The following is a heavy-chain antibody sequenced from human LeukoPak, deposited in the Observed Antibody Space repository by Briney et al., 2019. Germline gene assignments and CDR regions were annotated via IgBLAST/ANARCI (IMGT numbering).Heavy chain of an antibody. V-gene: IGHV1-69*05. CDR1: GGTFSSYA. CDR2: IIPIFGTA. D-gene: IGHD4-11*01. J-gene: IGHJ1*01. Sequence: SVKVSCKASGGTFSSYAISWVRQAPGQGLDWMGGIIPIFGTANYAQKFQGRVTITTDESTSTAYMELSSLRSEDTAVYYCAREPTMTTVTTGPSSEYSQHWGQGTLVTVSS. CDR3: AREPTMTTVTTGPSSEYSQH.